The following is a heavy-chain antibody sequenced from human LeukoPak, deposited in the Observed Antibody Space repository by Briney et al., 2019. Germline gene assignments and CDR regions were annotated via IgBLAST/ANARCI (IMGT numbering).Heavy chain of an antibody. J-gene: IGHJ4*02. Sequence: PSETLSLTCTVSGGSISSSSYYWSWIRQPPGKGLEWIGYIYDSENTNYNPSLKSRVTISADTSKNQFSLKLSSVTAADTAVYYCARDSGRYFDWLFGIWGQGALVTVSS. CDR1: GGSISSSSYY. V-gene: IGHV4-61*01. CDR3: ARDSGRYFDWLFGI. D-gene: IGHD3-9*01. CDR2: IYDSENT.